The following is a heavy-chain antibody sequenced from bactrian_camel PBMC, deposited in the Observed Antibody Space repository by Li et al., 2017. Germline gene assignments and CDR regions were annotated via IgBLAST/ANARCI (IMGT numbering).Heavy chain of an antibody. CDR2: ISDDGTIT. CDR3: AARKAYGGSQPYES. CDR1: GFTFSSYW. J-gene: IGHJ4*01. D-gene: IGHD6*01. Sequence: VQLVESGGGLVQPGGSLRLSCAASGFTFSSYWMSWVRQAPGKGPEWLSSISDDGTITYYADSVKGRFTISRDNAKNTVYLQLNRLKTEDMAMYYCAARKAYGGSQPYESWSQGTQVTVS. V-gene: IGHV3S6*01.